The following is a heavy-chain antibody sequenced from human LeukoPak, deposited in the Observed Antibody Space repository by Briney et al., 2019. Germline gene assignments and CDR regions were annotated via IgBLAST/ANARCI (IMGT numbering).Heavy chain of an antibody. J-gene: IGHJ6*03. V-gene: IGHV4-59*11. Sequence: SETLSLTCAVSGDSIIGHYWTWVRQPPGKGLEWIGKIYYTGSTSYNPSLKSRLTISMDTSNNQVSLKLSSVTAADTAMYFCARDTSSWSNYYYLDVWGEGTTVTVSS. CDR3: ARDTSSWSNYYYLDV. CDR1: GDSIIGHY. D-gene: IGHD6-13*01. CDR2: IYYTGST.